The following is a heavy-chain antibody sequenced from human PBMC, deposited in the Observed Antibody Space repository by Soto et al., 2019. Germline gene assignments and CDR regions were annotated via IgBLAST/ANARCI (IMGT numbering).Heavy chain of an antibody. V-gene: IGHV3-23*01. CDR3: ARELAGTRGWYTVDY. CDR1: GFAFSSYA. CDR2: ISGSGGST. D-gene: IGHD6-19*01. Sequence: GGSLRLSCAASGFAFSSYAMRWGRQAPGKGLEWVSAISGSGGSTYYADSVKGRFTISRDNSKNTLYLQMNSLRAEDTAVYYYARELAGTRGWYTVDYWGQGTVVTVSS. J-gene: IGHJ4*02.